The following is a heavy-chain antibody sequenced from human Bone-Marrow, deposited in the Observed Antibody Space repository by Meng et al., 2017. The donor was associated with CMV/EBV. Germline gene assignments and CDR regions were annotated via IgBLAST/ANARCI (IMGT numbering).Heavy chain of an antibody. CDR1: GGSITSSNFY. J-gene: IGHJ5*02. CDR3: ATFGDYEFAFDP. Sequence: GSGGSITSSNFYWAWIRQPPGKGLEWVGSIHFDGNTYYKPSLKSRVSMSADTSKNQFSLKLSSVTAADTAVYFCATFGDYEFAFDPWGQGTLVTVSS. V-gene: IGHV4-39*01. CDR2: IHFDGNT. D-gene: IGHD4-17*01.